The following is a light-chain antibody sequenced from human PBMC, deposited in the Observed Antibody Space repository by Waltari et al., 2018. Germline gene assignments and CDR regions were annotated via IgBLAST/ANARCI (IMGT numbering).Light chain of an antibody. CDR2: EDR. Sequence: QSALTQPASISGSPGQSITISCAGTISDVGSFNLVSWYQHHPGNAPKLMIFEDRQRPAGICDRFSGSKSGNTASLTISGLQAEDEANYYCCSYARSKVGLCGGGTKLTVL. J-gene: IGLJ3*02. CDR1: ISDVGSFNL. CDR3: CSYARSKVGL. V-gene: IGLV2-23*01.